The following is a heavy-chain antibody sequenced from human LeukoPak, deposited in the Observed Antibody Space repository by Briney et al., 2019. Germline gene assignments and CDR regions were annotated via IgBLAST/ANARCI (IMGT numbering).Heavy chain of an antibody. Sequence: GGSLRLSCAASGFTSSSYTMNWVRQAPGKGLEWVSSISSSSSYIYYADSVKGRFTISRDNAKNSLYLQMNSLRAEDTAVYYCARNPSTVVRGADYWAQGTLVTVSS. CDR2: ISSSSSYI. D-gene: IGHD3-10*01. CDR3: ARNPSTVVRGADY. V-gene: IGHV3-21*01. CDR1: GFTSSSYT. J-gene: IGHJ4*02.